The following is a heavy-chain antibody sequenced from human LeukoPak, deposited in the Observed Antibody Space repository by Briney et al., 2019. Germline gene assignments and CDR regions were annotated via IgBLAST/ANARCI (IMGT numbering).Heavy chain of an antibody. CDR1: GFTLSAYG. CDR3: AKTGGNSNSDYYYMDV. D-gene: IGHD4-23*01. V-gene: IGHV3-30*02. J-gene: IGHJ6*03. Sequence: GGSLRLSCAASGFTLSAYGIHWVRQAPGKGLEWVAFIRYDGTNKYYADSVKGRLTISRDNSKNTLYLQMNSLRPEDTAVYYCAKTGGNSNSDYYYMDVWGKGTTVTISS. CDR2: IRYDGTNK.